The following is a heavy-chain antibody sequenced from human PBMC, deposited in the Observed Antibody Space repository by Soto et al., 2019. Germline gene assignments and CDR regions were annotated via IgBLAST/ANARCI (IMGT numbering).Heavy chain of an antibody. J-gene: IGHJ4*02. CDR2: IYYSGST. D-gene: IGHD3-22*01. Sequence: QVQLQESGPGLVKPSQTLSLTCTVSGGSISSGGYYWSWIRQHPGKGLEWIGYIYYSGSTYYNPSLKSRVTISVDTSKNQFYLKLSSVTAADTAVYYCARTGDYYDSKGVDYWGQGTLVTVSS. CDR1: GGSISSGGYY. V-gene: IGHV4-31*03. CDR3: ARTGDYYDSKGVDY.